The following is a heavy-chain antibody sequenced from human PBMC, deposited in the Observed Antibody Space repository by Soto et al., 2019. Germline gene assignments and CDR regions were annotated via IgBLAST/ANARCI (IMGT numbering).Heavy chain of an antibody. V-gene: IGHV1-18*01. Sequence: QVKLVQSGAEVKKPGTSMKVSCKASGYTFGTSGISWIRQAPGQGLEWMGWISAYNGNTNYEQKLQDSVTMTTDTSKNTAYLELRSLRSDDTAVYYCARAGHYYDSSGYANWGQGTLVTVSS. CDR1: GYTFGTSG. CDR2: ISAYNGNT. J-gene: IGHJ4*02. CDR3: ARAGHYYDSSGYAN. D-gene: IGHD3-22*01.